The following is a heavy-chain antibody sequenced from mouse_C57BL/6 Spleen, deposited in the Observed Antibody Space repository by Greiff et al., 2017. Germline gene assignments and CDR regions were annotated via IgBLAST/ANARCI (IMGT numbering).Heavy chain of an antibody. D-gene: IGHD1-1*01. Sequence: EVMLVESGGGLVQPGGSLSLSCAASGFTFTDYYMSWVRQPPGKALEWLGFIRNKANGYTTEYSASVKGRFTISRDNSQSILYLQMNALRAEDSATYYCARYTYYGSSFLLDYWGQGTTLTVSS. V-gene: IGHV7-3*01. CDR1: GFTFTDYY. J-gene: IGHJ2*01. CDR2: IRNKANGYTT. CDR3: ARYTYYGSSFLLDY.